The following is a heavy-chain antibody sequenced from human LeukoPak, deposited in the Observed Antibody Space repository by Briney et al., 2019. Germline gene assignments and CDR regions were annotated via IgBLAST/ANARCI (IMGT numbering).Heavy chain of an antibody. Sequence: GGSLRLSCAASGSTFSSYGMHWVRQAPGKGLEWVAVISYDGSNKYYADSVKGRFTISRDNSKNTLYLQMNSLRAEDTAVYYCARDVWRNWGQGTLVTVSS. V-gene: IGHV3-30*03. D-gene: IGHD2-21*01. CDR1: GSTFSSYG. CDR3: ARDVWRN. CDR2: ISYDGSNK. J-gene: IGHJ4*02.